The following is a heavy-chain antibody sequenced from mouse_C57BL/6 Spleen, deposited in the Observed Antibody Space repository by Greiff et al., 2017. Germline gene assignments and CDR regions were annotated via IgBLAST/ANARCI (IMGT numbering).Heavy chain of an antibody. CDR1: GYTFTSYG. J-gene: IGHJ4*01. CDR2: IYPRSGNT. D-gene: IGHD1-1*01. V-gene: IGHV1-81*01. CDR3: ASPNYYGSSYDAMDY. Sequence: VQLQQSGAELARPGASVKLSCKASGYTFTSYGISWVKQRTGQGLEWIGEIYPRSGNTYYNEKFKGKATLTADKSSSTAYMELRSLTSEDSAVYFCASPNYYGSSYDAMDYWGQGTSVTVSS.